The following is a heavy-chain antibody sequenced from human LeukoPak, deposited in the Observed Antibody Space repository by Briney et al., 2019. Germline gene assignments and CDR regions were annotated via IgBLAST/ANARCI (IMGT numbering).Heavy chain of an antibody. Sequence: PSETLSLTCAVSGGSISSYYWSWIRQPAGKGLEWIGRISTGETTNYSPSLTSRITMSVDTSKNQFSLNLTSVTAADTAVYYCARELSPSRAHDYWGQGTLVTVPS. CDR1: GGSISSYY. V-gene: IGHV4-4*07. J-gene: IGHJ4*02. D-gene: IGHD5-24*01. CDR2: ISTGETT. CDR3: ARELSPSRAHDY.